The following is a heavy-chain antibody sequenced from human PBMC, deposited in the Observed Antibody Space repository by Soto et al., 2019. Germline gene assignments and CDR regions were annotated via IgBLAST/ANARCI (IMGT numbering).Heavy chain of an antibody. CDR3: ASLVVVVAATRGNYYYGMDV. CDR1: GGTFSSYA. D-gene: IGHD2-15*01. CDR2: IIPIFGTA. Sequence: QVQLVQSGAEVKKPGSSVKVSCKASGGTFSSYAISWVRQAPGQGLEWMGGIIPIFGTANYAQKFQGRVTITADESTSTAYMELSSLRSEDTAVYYCASLVVVVAATRGNYYYGMDVWGQGTTVTVSS. V-gene: IGHV1-69*01. J-gene: IGHJ6*02.